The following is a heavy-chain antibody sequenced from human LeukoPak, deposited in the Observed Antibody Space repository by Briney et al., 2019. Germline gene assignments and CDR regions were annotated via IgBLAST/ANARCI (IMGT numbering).Heavy chain of an antibody. D-gene: IGHD6-19*01. V-gene: IGHV1-2*02. CDR3: ARDNSGWYLAY. J-gene: IGHJ4*02. CDR2: INPNSGGT. Sequence: ASVKVSCKTSGYTFTGYYMHWVRQAPGQGLEWMGWINPNSGGTNYAQKFQGRVTMTRDTSISTGYMELSRLRSDDTAEYYCARDNSGWYLAYWGQGTLVTVPS. CDR1: GYTFTGYY.